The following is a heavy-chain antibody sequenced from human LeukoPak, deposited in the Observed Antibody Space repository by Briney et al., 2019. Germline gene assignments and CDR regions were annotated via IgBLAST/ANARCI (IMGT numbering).Heavy chain of an antibody. V-gene: IGHV3-21*01. Sequence: GGSLRLSCAASGLTLSSLAMHWVRQAPGKGLKWVSSSGTRSGTKYYADSVTGRFTISRDSAMNSVSLQINSLRAEDTAVYYCLLQMTYGELSDPDFRGQGTLVTVSS. D-gene: IGHD3-16*02. CDR2: SGTRSGTK. J-gene: IGHJ4*02. CDR3: LLQMTYGELSDPDF. CDR1: GLTLSSLA.